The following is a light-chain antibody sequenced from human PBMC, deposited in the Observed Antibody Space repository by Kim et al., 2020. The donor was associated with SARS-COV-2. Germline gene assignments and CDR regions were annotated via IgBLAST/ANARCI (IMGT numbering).Light chain of an antibody. CDR2: DAS. V-gene: IGKV1-5*01. CDR1: QSISTW. Sequence: GDRVTITCRASQSISTWLAWYQQTPGKAPELLIYDASSLKSGVPSRFSGSGSGTEFTLTISSLQPEDFATYYCQQYNSYQYTFGQGTKL. CDR3: QQYNSYQYT. J-gene: IGKJ2*01.